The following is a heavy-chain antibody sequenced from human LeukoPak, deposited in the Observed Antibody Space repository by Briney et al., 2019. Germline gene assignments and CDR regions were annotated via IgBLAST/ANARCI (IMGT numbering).Heavy chain of an antibody. V-gene: IGHV3-53*01. J-gene: IGHJ3*02. CDR3: AREGLLDAFDI. CDR1: RFTVSSNY. CDR2: IYSGGST. Sequence: GGSLRLSCAASRFTVSSNYMSWARQAPGKGLEWVSVIYSGGSTYYADSVKGRFTISRDNSKNTLYLQMNSLRAEDTAVYYCAREGLLDAFDIWGQGTMVTVSS.